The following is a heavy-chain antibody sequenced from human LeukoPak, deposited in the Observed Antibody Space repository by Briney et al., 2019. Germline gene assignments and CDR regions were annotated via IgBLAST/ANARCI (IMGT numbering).Heavy chain of an antibody. CDR3: AREPDWGYYGMDV. CDR1: GGSISSSDYY. Sequence: SQTLSLTCTVSGGSISSSDYYWSWIRQPPGKGLEWIGYIYYSGSTYYNPSLKSRVTISVDTSKNQFSLKLSSVTAADTAVYYCAREPDWGYYGMDVWGQGTTVTVSS. V-gene: IGHV4-30-4*01. CDR2: IYYSGST. J-gene: IGHJ6*02. D-gene: IGHD7-27*01.